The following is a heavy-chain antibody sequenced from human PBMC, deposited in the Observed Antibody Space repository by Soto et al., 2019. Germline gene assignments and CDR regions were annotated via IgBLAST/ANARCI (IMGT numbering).Heavy chain of an antibody. CDR1: GGSISSYY. CDR3: ARRWGGTLDY. Sequence: QVQLQESGPGLVKPSETLSLTCTVSGGSISSYYWSWIRRPPGKGLEWIGYIIYSGSTNYNPSLKSRVTISVDTPKNQCSLKLSSVTAADTAVYYCARRWGGTLDYGGQETLVTVSS. J-gene: IGHJ4*02. CDR2: IIYSGST. V-gene: IGHV4-59*01. D-gene: IGHD2-21*01.